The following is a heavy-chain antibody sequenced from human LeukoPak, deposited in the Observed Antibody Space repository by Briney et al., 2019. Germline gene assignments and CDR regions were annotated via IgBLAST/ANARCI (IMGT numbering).Heavy chain of an antibody. CDR1: GFTFSSYD. D-gene: IGHD3-9*01. Sequence: GRSLRLSCTASGFTFSSYDMHWVRQAPGKGLEWVADISYDGSNKYYADSVKGRFTISRDNSKNTLYLQMNSLRAEDTAVYYCARVHQAYYDILTGYYGDYYYGMDVWGQGTTVTVSS. CDR2: ISYDGSNK. CDR3: ARVHQAYYDILTGYYGDYYYGMDV. V-gene: IGHV3-30-3*01. J-gene: IGHJ6*02.